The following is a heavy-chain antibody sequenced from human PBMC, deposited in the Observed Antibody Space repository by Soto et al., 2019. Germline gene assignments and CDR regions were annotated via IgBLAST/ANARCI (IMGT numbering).Heavy chain of an antibody. CDR1: GFTFSSYA. Sequence: GGSLRLSCAASGFTFSSYAMSWVRQAPGKGLEWVSAISGSGGSTYYADSVKGRFTISRDNSKNTLYLQMNSLRAEDTVVYYCAKAFRRDYYYYYGMDVWGQGTTVTVSS. D-gene: IGHD3-10*01. J-gene: IGHJ6*02. V-gene: IGHV3-23*01. CDR3: AKAFRRDYYYYYGMDV. CDR2: ISGSGGST.